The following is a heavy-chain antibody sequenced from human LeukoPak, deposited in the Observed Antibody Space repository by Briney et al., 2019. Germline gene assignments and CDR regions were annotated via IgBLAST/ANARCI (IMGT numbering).Heavy chain of an antibody. J-gene: IGHJ4*02. CDR1: GFTFSSYA. V-gene: IGHV3-23*01. CDR2: ISGSGGST. CDR3: ARGVSYYDILTQLDY. D-gene: IGHD3-9*01. Sequence: GGSLRLSCAASGFTFSSYAMSWVRQAPGKGLEWVSAISGSGGSTYYADSVKGRFTISRDNSKNTLYLQMNSLRAEDTAVYYCARGVSYYDILTQLDYWGQGTLVTVSS.